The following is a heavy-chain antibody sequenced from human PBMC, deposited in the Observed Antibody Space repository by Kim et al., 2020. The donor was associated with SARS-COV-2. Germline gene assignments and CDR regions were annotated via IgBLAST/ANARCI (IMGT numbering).Heavy chain of an antibody. V-gene: IGHV3-23*01. CDR1: GFTFSYYA. Sequence: GGSLRLSCAASGFTFSYYAMTWVRQAPGKGLEWVSGISGSGGSTYYADSVKGRLTISRDNSKNTLYLQMNSLRAEDTAVYYCAKQGDLATIKAFFYYAMDVWGQGTTVTVSS. J-gene: IGHJ6*02. D-gene: IGHD3-3*02. CDR2: ISGSGGST. CDR3: AKQGDLATIKAFFYYAMDV.